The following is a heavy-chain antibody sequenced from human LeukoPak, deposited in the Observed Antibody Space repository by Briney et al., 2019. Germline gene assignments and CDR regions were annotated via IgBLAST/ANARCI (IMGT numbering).Heavy chain of an antibody. D-gene: IGHD6-13*01. CDR1: GDSTSSYY. V-gene: IGHV4-4*07. J-gene: IGHJ4*02. CDR3: ARDDIGISAVGVY. CDR2: FYTSGNI. Sequence: SETLSLTCTVSGDSTSSYYWSWIRQPAGKGLEWIGRFYTSGNIDYNPSLRSRVTMSVDASKNKFSLKLTSVTAADTAVYYCARDDIGISAVGVYWGQGTLVTVSS.